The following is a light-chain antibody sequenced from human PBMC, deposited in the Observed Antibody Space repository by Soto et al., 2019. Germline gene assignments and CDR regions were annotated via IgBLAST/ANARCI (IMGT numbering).Light chain of an antibody. CDR1: SSNIGSNY. CDR2: RAS. V-gene: IGLV1-47*01. CDR3: AAWDISLSGGV. J-gene: IGLJ7*01. Sequence: QSVLTQPPSASGTPGQRVTISCSGSSSNIGSNYVYWYQQVPGTAPRLLMYRASQRPSGVPDRFSGSKSGTSASLAISGLRSEDEADYYCAAWDISLSGGVFGGGTQLTVL.